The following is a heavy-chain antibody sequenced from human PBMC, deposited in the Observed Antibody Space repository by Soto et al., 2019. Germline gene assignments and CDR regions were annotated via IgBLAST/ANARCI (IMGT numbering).Heavy chain of an antibody. CDR3: GRDNWYCSGGSCYYYYYYMDV. CDR2: INHSGST. CDR1: GGSFSGYY. J-gene: IGHJ6*03. D-gene: IGHD2-15*01. Sequence: PSETLSLTCAVYGGSFSGYYWSWIRQPPGKGLEWIGEINHSGSTNYNPSLKSRVTISVDTSKNQFSLKLSSVTAADTAVYYCGRDNWYCSGGSCYYYYYYMDVWGKGTTVTVSS. V-gene: IGHV4-34*01.